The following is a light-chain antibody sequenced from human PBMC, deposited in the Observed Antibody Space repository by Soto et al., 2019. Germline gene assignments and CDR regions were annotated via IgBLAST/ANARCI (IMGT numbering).Light chain of an antibody. CDR1: QSISKN. Sequence: RRTQSPASLSASVFDRVTITCRASQSISKNLNWYQHKVGKAPQLLIYSASDSQAGVPSRFSGSGSGKDLTIIISGMQPEDFATYYCKKSYIPPYNFGQGTKV. J-gene: IGKJ2*01. CDR2: SAS. CDR3: KKSYIPPYN. V-gene: IGKV1-39*01.